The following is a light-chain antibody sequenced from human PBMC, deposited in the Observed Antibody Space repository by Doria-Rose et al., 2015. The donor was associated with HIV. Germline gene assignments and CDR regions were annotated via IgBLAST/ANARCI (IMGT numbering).Light chain of an antibody. Sequence: DIQVTQSPSSLSASVGDRVTITCRASQNINRFLNWYQQKPGKVPKVLIYAASSLQSGVPSRFSGSGSGTDFTLTISSLRPEDFATYYCQQSFSTPRTFGQGTKVEIK. CDR1: QNINRF. J-gene: IGKJ1*01. CDR3: QQSFSTPRT. CDR2: AAS. V-gene: IGKV1-39*01.